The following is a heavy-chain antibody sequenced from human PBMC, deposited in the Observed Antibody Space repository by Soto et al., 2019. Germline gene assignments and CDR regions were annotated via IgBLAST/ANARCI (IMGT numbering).Heavy chain of an antibody. D-gene: IGHD6-13*01. CDR2: IFPDDSDT. CDR3: AREVGSSWNQDQYYFDY. J-gene: IGHJ4*02. CDR1: GDSFTNYW. V-gene: IGHV5-51*01. Sequence: GESLKISCKGSGDSFTNYWIGWVRQMPGRGLEWMAFIFPDDSDTRYSPSFQGQVTVSADKSVSTAYLHWSSLKASDTAIYYCAREVGSSWNQDQYYFDYWGQGTLVTVSS.